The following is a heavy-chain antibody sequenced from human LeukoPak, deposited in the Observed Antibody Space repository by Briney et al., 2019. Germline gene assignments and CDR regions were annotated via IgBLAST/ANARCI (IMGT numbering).Heavy chain of an antibody. V-gene: IGHV4-39*01. D-gene: IGHD6-6*01. J-gene: IGHJ4*02. CDR3: AGSSARNLPDY. CDR1: GGSISSSSYY. Sequence: NASETLSLTCTVSGGSISSSSYYWGWIRQPPGKGLEWIGSIYYSGSTYYNPSLKSRVTISVDTSKNQFSLKLSSVTAADTAVYYCAGSSARNLPDYWGQGTLVTVSS. CDR2: IYYSGST.